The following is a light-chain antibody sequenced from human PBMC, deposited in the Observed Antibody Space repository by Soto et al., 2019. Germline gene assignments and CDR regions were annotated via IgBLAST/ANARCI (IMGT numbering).Light chain of an antibody. J-gene: IGKJ1*01. CDR1: QSVTSS. CDR3: HQYGSSPWT. V-gene: IGKV3-20*01. Sequence: EIVLTQSPGTLSLSPGERATLSCRASQSVTSSLAWYQQKPGQAPRLLIYGASSRATGIPDRFSGSGSGTDFTLTISRLEPEDFAVYYCHQYGSSPWTFGQGTKVDIK. CDR2: GAS.